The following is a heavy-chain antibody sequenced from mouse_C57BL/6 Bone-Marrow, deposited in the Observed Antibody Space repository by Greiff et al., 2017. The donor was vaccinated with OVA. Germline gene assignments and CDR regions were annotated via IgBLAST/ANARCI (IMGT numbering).Heavy chain of an antibody. V-gene: IGHV1-80*01. Sequence: QVQLQQSGAELVKPGASVKISCKASGYAFSSYWMNWVKQRPGKGLEWIGQIYPGDGDTNYNGKFKGKATLTADKSSSTAYMQLSSLTSEDSAVYFCARGGTAQAIYYFDYWGQGTTLTVSS. CDR2: IYPGDGDT. CDR1: GYAFSSYW. J-gene: IGHJ2*01. D-gene: IGHD3-2*02. CDR3: ARGGTAQAIYYFDY.